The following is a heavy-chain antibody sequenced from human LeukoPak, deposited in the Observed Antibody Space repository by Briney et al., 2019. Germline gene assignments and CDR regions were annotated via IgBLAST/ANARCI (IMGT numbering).Heavy chain of an antibody. D-gene: IGHD2-8*02. CDR3: ATGSYSGGFDK. J-gene: IGHJ4*02. CDR1: GGSISPFQ. V-gene: IGHV4-4*07. CDR2: IRNTGSA. Sequence: PSGTLSLTCTVSGGSISPFQWSWIRQSAGKRLEWIGLIRNTGSADYNPSLKSRVTLSIDTSKSQISLRLTSVTAADTAVYYCATGSYSGGFDKWGQGTLVIVSS.